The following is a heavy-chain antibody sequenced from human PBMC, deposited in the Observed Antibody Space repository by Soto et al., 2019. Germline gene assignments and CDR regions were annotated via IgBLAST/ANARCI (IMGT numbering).Heavy chain of an antibody. D-gene: IGHD2-8*01. V-gene: IGHV4-39*01. J-gene: IGHJ4*02. CDR3: GRVMIGTSRHTDSDY. Sequence: SETLSLTCTVSGASISSRDYYWGWIRQTPGKGLEWIGNIDYNGVTYYNPSLKSRVTVSKDTSKNQFSLKVASVTAADTAIYYCGRVMIGTSRHTDSDYWGQGTQVTVSS. CDR1: GASISSRDYY. CDR2: IDYNGVT.